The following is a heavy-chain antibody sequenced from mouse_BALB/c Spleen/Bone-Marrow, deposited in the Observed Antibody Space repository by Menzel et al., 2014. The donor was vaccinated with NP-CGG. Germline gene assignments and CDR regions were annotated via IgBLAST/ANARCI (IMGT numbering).Heavy chain of an antibody. Sequence: VKLVESGAELVRPGTSVKVSCKASGYAFTNYLIEWVKQRPGQGLEWIGVINPGSGGTYSNEKFKGKATLTADKSSNTAYMQLSSLASEDSAVYFCARSPNWDPYYAVDSWGQGTSVTASS. J-gene: IGHJ4*01. CDR3: ARSPNWDPYYAVDS. V-gene: IGHV1-54*02. CDR2: INPGSGGT. CDR1: GYAFTNYL. D-gene: IGHD4-1*01.